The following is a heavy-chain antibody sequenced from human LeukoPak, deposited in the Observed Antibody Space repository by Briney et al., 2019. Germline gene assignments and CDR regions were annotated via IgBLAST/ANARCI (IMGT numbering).Heavy chain of an antibody. J-gene: IGHJ6*03. CDR1: GGSISSSHYY. CDR3: ATRTMIFGVAAYMDV. D-gene: IGHD3-3*01. V-gene: IGHV4-39*01. CDR2: IYYSGST. Sequence: SETLSLTCSVSGGSISSSHYYWGWIRQPPGKGLEWIGRIYYSGSTDYNTSLRSRLTISVDMSKNQFSLKMRSVTAADTAIYYCATRTMIFGVAAYMDVWGKGTTVTVSS.